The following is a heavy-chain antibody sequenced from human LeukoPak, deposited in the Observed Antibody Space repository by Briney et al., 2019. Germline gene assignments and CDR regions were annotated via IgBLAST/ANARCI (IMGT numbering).Heavy chain of an antibody. CDR3: ATDRGWRTSGYYLYYFEY. D-gene: IGHD3-3*01. CDR1: GFIFPNYL. V-gene: IGHV3-7*01. J-gene: IGHJ4*02. CDR2: IKHDGSEK. Sequence: GGPLRLSCTPSGFIFPNYLLSWVRQAPGKGPEGVASIKHDGSEKYYVDSVRGRFTISRDNTMNSLYLQMSSLRAEDTAVYYCATDRGWRTSGYYLYYFEYWGQGTLVTYSS.